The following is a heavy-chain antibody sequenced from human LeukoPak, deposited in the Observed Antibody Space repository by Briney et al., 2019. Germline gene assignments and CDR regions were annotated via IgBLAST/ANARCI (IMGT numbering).Heavy chain of an antibody. V-gene: IGHV1-69*04. J-gene: IGHJ6*03. D-gene: IGHD1-26*01. CDR2: IIPILGIA. CDR1: GGTFSSYA. CDR3: ASHSGYYFYMDV. Sequence: SVKVSCKASGGTFSSYAISWVRQAPGQGLEWMGRIIPILGIANYAQKFQGRVTITADKSTSTAYMELSSLRSEDTAVYYCASHSGYYFYMDVWGKGTTVTVSS.